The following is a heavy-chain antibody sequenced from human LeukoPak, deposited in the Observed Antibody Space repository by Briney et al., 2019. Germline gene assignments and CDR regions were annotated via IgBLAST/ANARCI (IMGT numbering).Heavy chain of an antibody. CDR3: ARGSSPYNWYFDL. Sequence: ASVKVSCKASGYRLRNHGISWVRQAPGQGLEWMGWIGADSGDTHGDTHYAENLQGRVTMTTDTSTDTAYMDLRSLTSDDTAVYYCARGSSPYNWYFDLWGRGTLVTVSS. CDR2: IGADSGDTHGDT. V-gene: IGHV1-18*01. D-gene: IGHD4-11*01. CDR1: GYRLRNHG. J-gene: IGHJ2*01.